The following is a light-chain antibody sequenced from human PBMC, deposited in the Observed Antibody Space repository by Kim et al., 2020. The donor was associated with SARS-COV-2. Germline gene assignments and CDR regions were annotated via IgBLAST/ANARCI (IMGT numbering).Light chain of an antibody. CDR2: EDS. V-gene: IGLV3-25*03. J-gene: IGLJ3*02. CDR1: ALPKQY. Sequence: PGQKGRITCSGDALPKQYAYWYQQKPGQAPVLVIYEDSERPSGIPERFSGSSSGTTVTLTISGVQAEDEADYYCQSADSSGTYWVFGGGTQLTVL. CDR3: QSADSSGTYWV.